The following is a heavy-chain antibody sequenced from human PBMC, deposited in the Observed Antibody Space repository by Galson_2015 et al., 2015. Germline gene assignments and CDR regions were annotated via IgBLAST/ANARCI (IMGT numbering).Heavy chain of an antibody. CDR1: GFTFSNYW. D-gene: IGHD3-16*01. Sequence: SLRLSCAASGFTFSNYWMTWVRQAPGKGLEWVANIKQDGSERYYVDSVKGRFTISRDNAKNSLYPQMNSLRAEDTAVYFCARYYAADTVLIPFYWGQGTLVTVSS. CDR3: ARYYAADTVLIPFY. J-gene: IGHJ4*02. V-gene: IGHV3-7*03. CDR2: IKQDGSER.